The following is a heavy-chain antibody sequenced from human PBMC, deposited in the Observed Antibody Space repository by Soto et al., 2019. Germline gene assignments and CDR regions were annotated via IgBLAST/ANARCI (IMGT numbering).Heavy chain of an antibody. J-gene: IGHJ6*02. CDR2: ISGSSGTI. CDR1: GGTRSSYN. CDR3: ARDHGGSTWFVGIYYYFGVDV. Sequence: GGSLRHSCAASGGTRSSYNMSWVRQAPGKGLEWVSYISGSSGTIYYADSVKGRFTISRDNAKNSLYLQMDSLRDEDTAVYYCARDHGGSTWFVGIYYYFGVDVWGQGTTVTVSS. D-gene: IGHD6-13*01. V-gene: IGHV3-48*02.